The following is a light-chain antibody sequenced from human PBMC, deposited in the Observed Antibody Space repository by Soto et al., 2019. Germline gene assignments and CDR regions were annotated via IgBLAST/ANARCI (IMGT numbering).Light chain of an antibody. CDR3: RSYEGSLTFLV. CDR1: SSDVGSYNL. Sequence: QSALTQPSSVSGSPGQSITISCTGTSSDVGSYNLVSWYQQHPGKAPKLMIYEGSKRPSGVSNRFSGSKSGNTASLTISGLQAEDEADYYCRSYEGSLTFLVFGGGTKLTVL. V-gene: IGLV2-23*01. CDR2: EGS. J-gene: IGLJ2*01.